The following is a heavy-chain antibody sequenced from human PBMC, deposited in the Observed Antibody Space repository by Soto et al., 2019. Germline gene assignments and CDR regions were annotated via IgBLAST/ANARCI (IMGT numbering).Heavy chain of an antibody. J-gene: IGHJ6*02. CDR1: GFTFSSYA. D-gene: IGHD3-22*01. CDR2: ISGSGGST. V-gene: IGHV3-23*01. CDR3: AKAKGVKPYYYYGMDV. Sequence: GGSLRLSCAASGFTFSSYAMSWVRQAPGKGLEWVSAISGSGGSTYYADSVKGRFTISRDNSKNTLYLQMNSLRAEDTAVYYCAKAKGVKPYYYYGMDVWGQGTTVTVSS.